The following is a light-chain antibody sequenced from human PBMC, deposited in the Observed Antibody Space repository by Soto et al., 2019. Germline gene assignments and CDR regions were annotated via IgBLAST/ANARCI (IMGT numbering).Light chain of an antibody. V-gene: IGKV3-11*01. Sequence: PGERATLSCRASQSVSSYLAWYQQKPGQAPRLLIYDASNRATGIPARFSGSGSGTDFTLTISSLEPEDFAVYYCQQRSNWPRALTFGGGTKVEIK. J-gene: IGKJ4*01. CDR1: QSVSSY. CDR3: QQRSNWPRALT. CDR2: DAS.